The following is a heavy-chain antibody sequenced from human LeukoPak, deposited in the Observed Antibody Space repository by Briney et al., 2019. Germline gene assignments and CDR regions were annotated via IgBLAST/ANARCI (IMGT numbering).Heavy chain of an antibody. CDR1: GGSFSGYY. CDR3: ARSLIGYCSGGSCHFDY. D-gene: IGHD2-15*01. CDR2: INHSGST. V-gene: IGHV4-34*01. J-gene: IGHJ4*02. Sequence: SETLSLTCAVYGGSFSGYYWSWIRQPPGKGLEWIGEINHSGSTDYNPSLKSRVTISVDTSKNQFSLKLSSVTAADTAVYYCARSLIGYCSGGSCHFDYWGQGTLVTVSS.